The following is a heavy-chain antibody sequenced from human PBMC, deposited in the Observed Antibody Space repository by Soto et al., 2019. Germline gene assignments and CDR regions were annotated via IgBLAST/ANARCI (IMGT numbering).Heavy chain of an antibody. D-gene: IGHD1-7*01. J-gene: IGHJ3*02. CDR2: IYYSGST. CDR3: ARAPLNYNWIYVGAFDI. Sequence: SETLSLTCTVSGGSISSGDYYWSWIRQPPGKGLEWIGYIYYSGSTYYNPSLKSRVTISVDTSKNQFSLKLSSVTAADTAVYYCARAPLNYNWIYVGAFDIWGQGTMVTVSS. CDR1: GGSISSGDYY. V-gene: IGHV4-30-4*01.